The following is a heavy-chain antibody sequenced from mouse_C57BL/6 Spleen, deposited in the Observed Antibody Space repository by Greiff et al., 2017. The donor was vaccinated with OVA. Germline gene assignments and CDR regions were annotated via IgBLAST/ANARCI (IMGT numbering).Heavy chain of an antibody. V-gene: IGHV6-3*01. D-gene: IGHD1-1*01. J-gene: IGHJ3*01. CDR3: TGSDYYGSSIAY. Sequence: EVKLVESGGGLVQPGGSMKLSCVASGFTFSNYWMNWVRQSPEKGLEWVAQIRLKSDNYATHYAESVKGRFTISRDDSKSSVYLQMNNVRAEDTGIYYCTGSDYYGSSIAYWGQGTLVTVSA. CDR1: GFTFSNYW. CDR2: IRLKSDNYAT.